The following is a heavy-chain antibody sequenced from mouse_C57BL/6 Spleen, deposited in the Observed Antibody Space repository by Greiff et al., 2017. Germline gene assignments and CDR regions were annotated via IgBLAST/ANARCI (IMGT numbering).Heavy chain of an antibody. CDR3: ARTMAYYFDY. V-gene: IGHV14-2*01. D-gene: IGHD1-1*02. Sequence: EVQLQQSGAELVKPGASVKLSCTASGFNIKDYYMHWVKQRTEQGLEWIGRIDPEDDETKYAPKFQGKATITADTSSNTAYLQLSSLTSEDTAVYYCARTMAYYFDYWGQGTTLTVSS. J-gene: IGHJ2*01. CDR2: IDPEDDET. CDR1: GFNIKDYY.